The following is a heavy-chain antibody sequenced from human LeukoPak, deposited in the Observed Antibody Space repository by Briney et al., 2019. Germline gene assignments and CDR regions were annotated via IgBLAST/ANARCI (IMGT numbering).Heavy chain of an antibody. CDR3: ARGRHARDI. CDR1: GGSISSYYW. V-gene: IGHV2-70*11. CDR2: IDWDDDK. J-gene: IGHJ3*02. Sequence: TLSLTCTVSGGSISSYYWSWIRQPPGKALEWLARIDWDDDKYYTTSLKTRLTISKDTSKNQVVLTMTNMDPVDTATYYCARGRHARDIWGQGTMVTVSS.